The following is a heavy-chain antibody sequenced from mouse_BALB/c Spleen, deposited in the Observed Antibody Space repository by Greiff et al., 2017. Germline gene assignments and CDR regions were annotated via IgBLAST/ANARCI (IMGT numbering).Heavy chain of an antibody. CDR3: AREGYGNHFSMDY. CDR1: GYTFSSYW. Sequence: VQLQQSGAELMKPGASVKISCKATGYTFSSYWIEWVKQRPGHGLEWIGEILPGSGSTNYNEKFKGKATFTADTSSNTAYMQLSSLTSEDSAVYYGAREGYGNHFSMDYWGQGTSVTVSA. CDR2: ILPGSGST. D-gene: IGHD2-1*01. J-gene: IGHJ4*01. V-gene: IGHV1-9*01.